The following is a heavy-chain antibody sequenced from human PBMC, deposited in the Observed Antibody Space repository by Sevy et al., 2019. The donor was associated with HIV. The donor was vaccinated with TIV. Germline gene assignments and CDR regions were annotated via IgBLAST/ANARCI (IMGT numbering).Heavy chain of an antibody. CDR1: GYTFTSYG. CDR2: ISAYKGNT. V-gene: IGHV1-18*01. CDR3: SRDRDYDYIWGTFPYRDY. Sequence: ASVKVSCKASGYTFTSYGISWVRQAPGQGLEWMGWISAYKGNTNYAQKFQGRVTMTTDTSTFTAYMELRSLRYDDTAVYYCSRDRDYDYIWGTFPYRDYWGQGTLVTVSS. J-gene: IGHJ4*02. D-gene: IGHD3-16*01.